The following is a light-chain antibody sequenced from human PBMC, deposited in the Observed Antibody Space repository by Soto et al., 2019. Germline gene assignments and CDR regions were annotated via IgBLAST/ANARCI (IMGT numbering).Light chain of an antibody. CDR1: SSNIGRNY. CDR3: AAWDDSLNGYV. Sequence: QSVLPQTPSVSGTPGQTVTISCSGSSSNIGRNYVYWYQQLPGAAPKLLMYSHNIRPSGVPDRFSGSKSGTSASLAISGLQSEDEADYYCAAWDDSLNGYVFGTGTKVTVL. CDR2: SHN. V-gene: IGLV1-44*01. J-gene: IGLJ1*01.